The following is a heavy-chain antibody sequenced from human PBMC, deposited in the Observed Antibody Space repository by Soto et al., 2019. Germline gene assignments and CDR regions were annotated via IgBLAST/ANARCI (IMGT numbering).Heavy chain of an antibody. Sequence: SETLSLTCTVSGGSISSYYWSWIRQPPGKGLEWIGYIYHSGSTYYNPSLKSRVTISVDRSKNQFSLKLSSVTAADTAVYYCASAQLGGMDVWGQGTTVTVSS. CDR2: IYHSGST. CDR1: GGSISSYY. CDR3: ASAQLGGMDV. J-gene: IGHJ6*02. V-gene: IGHV4-59*12. D-gene: IGHD6-13*01.